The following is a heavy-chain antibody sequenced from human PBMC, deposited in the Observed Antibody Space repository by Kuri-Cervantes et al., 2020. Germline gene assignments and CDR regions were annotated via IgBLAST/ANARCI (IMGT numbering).Heavy chain of an antibody. CDR2: IYYSGST. J-gene: IGHJ4*02. CDR1: GGSISSYY. CDR3: AREREQQLPFDY. Sequence: SETLSLTCTVSGGSISSYYWSWIRQPPGKGLEWIGYIYYSGSTNYNPSLKSRVTISVDRSKNQFSLRLTSVTAADTAVYYCAREREQQLPFDYWGQGTLVTVSS. D-gene: IGHD6-13*01. V-gene: IGHV4-59*12.